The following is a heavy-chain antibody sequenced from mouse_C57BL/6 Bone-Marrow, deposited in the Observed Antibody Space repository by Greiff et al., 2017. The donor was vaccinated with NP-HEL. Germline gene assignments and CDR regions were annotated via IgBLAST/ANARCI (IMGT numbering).Heavy chain of an antibody. CDR2: ISGGGGNT. Sequence: EVKLVESGGGLVKPGGSLKLSCAASGFTFSSYTMSWVRQTPEKRLEWVATISGGGGNTYYPDSVKGRFTISRDNAKNTLYLQMSSLRSEDTALYYCARRVYYGSHYAMDYWGQGTSVTVSS. V-gene: IGHV5-9*01. CDR3: ARRVYYGSHYAMDY. CDR1: GFTFSSYT. D-gene: IGHD1-1*01. J-gene: IGHJ4*01.